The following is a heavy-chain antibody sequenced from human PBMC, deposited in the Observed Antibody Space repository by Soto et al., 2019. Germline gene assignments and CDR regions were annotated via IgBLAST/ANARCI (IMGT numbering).Heavy chain of an antibody. Sequence: PGGSLRLSCAASGFTFSSYGMHWVRQAPGKGLEWVAVIWYDGSNKYYADSVKGRFTISRGNSKNTLYLQMNSLRAEDTAVYYCARDPTGNNWFDPWGQGTLVTVSS. J-gene: IGHJ5*02. CDR3: ARDPTGNNWFDP. CDR1: GFTFSSYG. V-gene: IGHV3-33*01. D-gene: IGHD4-17*01. CDR2: IWYDGSNK.